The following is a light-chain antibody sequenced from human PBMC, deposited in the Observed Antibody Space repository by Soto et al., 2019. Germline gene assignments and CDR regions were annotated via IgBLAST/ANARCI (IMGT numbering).Light chain of an antibody. Sequence: EIVMTQSPATLSVSPGERAPLSCRVSQSISNKLAWYQQKPGQPPRLLIYDTSTRATGIPARFSGSGSGTEFTLTINSLQSEDLAVYYCQQYNNWFLISFGQGTHWRL. V-gene: IGKV3-15*01. CDR3: QQYNNWFLIS. J-gene: IGKJ5*01. CDR2: DTS. CDR1: QSISNK.